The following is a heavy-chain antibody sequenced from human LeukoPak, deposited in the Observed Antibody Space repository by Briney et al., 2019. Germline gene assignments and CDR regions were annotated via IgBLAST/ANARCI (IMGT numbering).Heavy chain of an antibody. V-gene: IGHV4-34*01. CDR1: GGSFSGYY. CDR2: INHSGST. J-gene: IGHJ5*02. CDR3: ARHKGFYYGSGSYYGPNWFDP. D-gene: IGHD3-10*01. Sequence: SETLSLTCAVYGGSFSGYYWSWARQPPGKGLEWIGEINHSGSTNYNPSLKSRVTISVDTSKNQFSLKLSSVTAADTAVYYCARHKGFYYGSGSYYGPNWFDPWGQGTLVTVSS.